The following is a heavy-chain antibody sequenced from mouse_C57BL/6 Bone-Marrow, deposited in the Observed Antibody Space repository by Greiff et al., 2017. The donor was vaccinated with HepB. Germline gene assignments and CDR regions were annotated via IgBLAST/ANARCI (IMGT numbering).Heavy chain of an antibody. Sequence: EVHLVESGGGLVQPGGSLSLSCAASGFTFTDYYMSWVRQPPGKALEWLGFIRNKANGYTTEYSASVKGRFTISRDNSQSILYLQMNALRAEDSATYYWARSLYYGSYFDYWGQGTTLTVSS. CDR1: GFTFTDYY. J-gene: IGHJ2*01. CDR2: IRNKANGYTT. D-gene: IGHD1-2*01. V-gene: IGHV7-3*01. CDR3: ARSLYYGSYFDY.